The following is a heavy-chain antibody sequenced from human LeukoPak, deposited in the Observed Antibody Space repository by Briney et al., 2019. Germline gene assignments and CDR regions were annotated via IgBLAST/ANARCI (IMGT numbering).Heavy chain of an antibody. Sequence: VASVTVSCKASGYTFTGYYIHWVRQAPGQGLEWMGWVNPNGGGTSYAQKFQGRVTMTRDTSINTAYMELSRLRSDDTAVYYCARLKYYYDSSGSRAEYFQDWGQGTLVTASS. CDR1: GYTFTGYY. V-gene: IGHV1-2*02. J-gene: IGHJ1*01. CDR2: VNPNGGGT. CDR3: ARLKYYYDSSGSRAEYFQD. D-gene: IGHD3-22*01.